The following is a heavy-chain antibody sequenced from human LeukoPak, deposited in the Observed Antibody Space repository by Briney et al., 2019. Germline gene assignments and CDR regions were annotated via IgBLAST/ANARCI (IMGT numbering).Heavy chain of an antibody. CDR3: ARQSVDIVVVPAAIGYMDV. Sequence: ASVKVSCKASGDTFTGYYMHWVRQAPGQGLEWMGWINPNSGGTNYAQKFQGRVTMTRDTSISTAYMELSRLRSDDTAVYYCARQSVDIVVVPAAIGYMDVWGKGTTVTVSS. V-gene: IGHV1-2*02. J-gene: IGHJ6*03. CDR1: GDTFTGYY. CDR2: INPNSGGT. D-gene: IGHD2-2*02.